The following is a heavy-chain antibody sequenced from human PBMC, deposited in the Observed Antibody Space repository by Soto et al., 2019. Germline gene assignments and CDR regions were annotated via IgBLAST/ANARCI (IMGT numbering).Heavy chain of an antibody. V-gene: IGHV1-18*04. J-gene: IGHJ4*02. CDR1: GYTFTRHG. Sequence: QVLLVQSGAEVKKPGASVKVSCKTSGYTFTRHGINWVRQAPGQGPEWMGWISPNNCNTKYAERFQGGVTMTTDTPSSTAYMELRSLSSDDTAMYYCARERGDDDDDYWGQGTVVTVSS. CDR3: ARERGDDDDDY. CDR2: ISPNNCNT. D-gene: IGHD3-16*01.